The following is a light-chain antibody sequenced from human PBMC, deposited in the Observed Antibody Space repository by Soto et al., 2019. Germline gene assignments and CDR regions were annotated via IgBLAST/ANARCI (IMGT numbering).Light chain of an antibody. CDR1: QSVSRR. Sequence: DIQMTQSPSTLSASVGDRITITCRASQSVSRRLAWFQQKPGKAPKLLIYDASSLESGVPSRFSGRGSGTDFALTITSLQAEDFATYYCQQLRMYPSTFGGGTKVETK. J-gene: IGKJ4*01. V-gene: IGKV1-5*01. CDR3: QQLRMYPST. CDR2: DAS.